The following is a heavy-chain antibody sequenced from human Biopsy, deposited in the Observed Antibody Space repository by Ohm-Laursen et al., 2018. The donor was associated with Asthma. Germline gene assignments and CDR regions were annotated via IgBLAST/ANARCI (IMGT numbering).Heavy chain of an antibody. CDR2: ISWNSATI. D-gene: IGHD3-22*01. J-gene: IGHJ4*02. V-gene: IGHV3-9*01. CDR3: AKARIHHFYDSSGYYQHD. Sequence: SLRLSCAASGFKFDEYTMHWVRQAPGKGLEWVSGISWNSATIGYADSVKGRFTISRDNAKNTLYLQMNSLRAEDTAVYYCAKARIHHFYDSSGYYQHDWGQGTLVTVSS. CDR1: GFKFDEYT.